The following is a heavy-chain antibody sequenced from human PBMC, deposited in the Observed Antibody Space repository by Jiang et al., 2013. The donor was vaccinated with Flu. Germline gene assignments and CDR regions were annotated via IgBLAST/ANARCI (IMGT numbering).Heavy chain of an antibody. CDR3: AREFSGYDDY. Sequence: QLVESGGGLVQPGGSLRLSCAASGFTFSSSWMHWVRQAPGKGLVWVSRINPDGSDTSFADSVKGRFTISRDNAQNTLYLQMNSLRAEDTAVYYCAREFSGYDDYWGQGTLLTVSS. D-gene: IGHD5-12*01. CDR1: GFTFSSSW. J-gene: IGHJ4*02. V-gene: IGHV3-74*01. CDR2: INPDGSDT.